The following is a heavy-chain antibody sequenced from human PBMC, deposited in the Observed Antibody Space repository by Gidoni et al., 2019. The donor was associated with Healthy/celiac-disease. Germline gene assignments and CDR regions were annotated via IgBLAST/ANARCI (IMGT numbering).Heavy chain of an antibody. CDR3: AHSTYGSGSYYAHYMDV. Sequence: QITLKESGPTLVKPTQTLTLTCTFSGFSLSTSGVGVGWIRQPPGKALEWLALIYWDDDKRYSPSLKSRLTITKDTSKNQVVLTMTNMDPVDTATYYCAHSTYGSGSYYAHYMDVWGKGTTVTVSS. D-gene: IGHD3-10*01. V-gene: IGHV2-5*02. J-gene: IGHJ6*03. CDR2: IYWDDDK. CDR1: GFSLSTSGVG.